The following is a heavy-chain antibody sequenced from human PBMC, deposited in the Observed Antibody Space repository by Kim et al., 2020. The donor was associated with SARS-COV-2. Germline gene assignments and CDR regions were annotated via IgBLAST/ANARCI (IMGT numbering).Heavy chain of an antibody. V-gene: IGHV6-1*01. J-gene: IGHJ4*02. Sequence: AVSVKSRITINPDTSKNQFSLQLNSVTPEDTAVYYCARSYSSSSFSFDYWGQGTLVTVSS. CDR3: ARSYSSSSFSFDY. D-gene: IGHD6-6*01.